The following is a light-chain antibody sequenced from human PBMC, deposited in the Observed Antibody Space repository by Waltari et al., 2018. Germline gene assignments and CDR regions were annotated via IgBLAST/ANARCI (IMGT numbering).Light chain of an antibody. CDR2: AAS. Sequence: EVVMTQSPATLSVSPGERVTLSCRASQSVGSNSSWYEQKPGQAPRLLIYAASTRATGIPARFSVSGSGTEFTLTISSLQSEDFAVYYCQQYNNWPPITFGQGTRLEYK. V-gene: IGKV3-15*01. CDR3: QQYNNWPPIT. J-gene: IGKJ5*01. CDR1: QSVGSN.